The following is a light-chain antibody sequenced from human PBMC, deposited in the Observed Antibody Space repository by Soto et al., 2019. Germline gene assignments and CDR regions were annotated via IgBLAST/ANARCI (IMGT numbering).Light chain of an antibody. CDR2: AAS. V-gene: IGKV1-39*01. CDR3: QQSYSTAPIT. J-gene: IGKJ5*01. Sequence: ASVGDRVTITCRASQSISSYLNWYQQKPGKAPKLLIYAASSLQSGVPSRFSGSGSGTDFTLTISSLQPEDFATYYCQQSYSTAPITFGQGTRLEI. CDR1: QSISSY.